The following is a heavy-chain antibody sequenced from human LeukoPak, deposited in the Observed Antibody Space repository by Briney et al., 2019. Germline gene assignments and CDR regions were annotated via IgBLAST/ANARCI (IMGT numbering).Heavy chain of an antibody. J-gene: IGHJ4*02. CDR1: GFTFSSYS. CDR3: ARDPRAPYYFDY. CDR2: ISSSSYI. V-gene: IGHV3-21*04. Sequence: GGSLRLSCAASGFTFSSYSMNWVRQAPGKGLEWVSSISSSSYIYYADSVKGRSTISRDNAKNSLYLQMNSLRAEDAAVYYCARDPRAPYYFDYWGQGTLVTVSS.